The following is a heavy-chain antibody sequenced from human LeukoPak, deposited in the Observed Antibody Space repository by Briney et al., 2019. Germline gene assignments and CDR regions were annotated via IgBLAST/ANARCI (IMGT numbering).Heavy chain of an antibody. CDR1: GFTFSSYG. D-gene: IGHD3-10*01. J-gene: IGHJ6*04. CDR3: AKDRGVGTYYYGMDV. V-gene: IGHV3-30*18. Sequence: GGSLRLSCAASGFTFSSYGMHWVRQAPGKGLEWVAVIPYDGSNKYYADSVKGRFTISRDNSKNTLYLQMNSLRAEDTAVYYCAKDRGVGTYYYGMDVWGKGTTVTVSS. CDR2: IPYDGSNK.